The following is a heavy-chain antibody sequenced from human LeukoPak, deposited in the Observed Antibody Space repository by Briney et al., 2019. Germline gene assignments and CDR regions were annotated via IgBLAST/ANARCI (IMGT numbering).Heavy chain of an antibody. CDR1: GFTFSSHA. V-gene: IGHV3-23*01. Sequence: GGSLRLSCGASGFTFSSHAMTWVRQAAGKGLEWVSAISISGDTTYYADAVKVRFTISRDNSKNTVYLQMNSLRAEDTAVYYCANEIRPNDYWGQGTLVTVSS. J-gene: IGHJ4*02. CDR2: ISISGDTT. D-gene: IGHD4-17*01. CDR3: ANEIRPNDY.